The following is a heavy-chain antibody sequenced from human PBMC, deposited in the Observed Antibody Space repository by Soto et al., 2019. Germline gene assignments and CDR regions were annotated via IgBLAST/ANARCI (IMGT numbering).Heavy chain of an antibody. D-gene: IGHD6-19*01. V-gene: IGHV1-69*01. CDR2: TNPMFATA. CDR3: ARGLFGQQWLVGFDT. Sequence: QVHLVQSGAEVKKPGSSVKVSCKASGGSFSNYIFAWVRQAPGQGLEWMGGTNPMFATAQYAQKLQGRVTITADESTSTVYMDLTSLTSDDTAVYYCARGLFGQQWLVGFDTWGQGTLVTVSS. J-gene: IGHJ4*02. CDR1: GGSFSNYI.